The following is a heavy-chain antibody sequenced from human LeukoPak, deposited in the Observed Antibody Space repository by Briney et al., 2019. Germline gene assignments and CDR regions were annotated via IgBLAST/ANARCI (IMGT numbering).Heavy chain of an antibody. J-gene: IGHJ6*02. CDR3: ARAGYSSGWYRGKYYYYGMDV. D-gene: IGHD6-19*01. CDR1: GFTFSSYW. CDR2: IKEDGSEK. Sequence: GGSLRLSCAATGFTFSSYWMTWVRQAPGKGLEWVANIKEDGSEKYYVDSVKGRITISRDNAKNSLYLQMNSLRAEDTAVYYCARAGYSSGWYRGKYYYYGMDVWGQGTTVTVSS. V-gene: IGHV3-7*03.